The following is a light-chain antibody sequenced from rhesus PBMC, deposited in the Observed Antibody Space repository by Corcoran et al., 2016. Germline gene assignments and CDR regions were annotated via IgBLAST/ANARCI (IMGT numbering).Light chain of an antibody. V-gene: IGKV2-90*01. CDR1: QSLLHSGGKTY. Sequence: DIVMTQTPLSLPVTPGEPASISCRSSQSLLHSGGKTYLDWYLQKPGQSPQLLIDEVSNRASGVTGRVRGSGSGTGFTLKISRVEAEDVGVYYCMQGIQLPLTFGGGTKVELK. CDR3: MQGIQLPLT. J-gene: IGKJ4*01. CDR2: EVS.